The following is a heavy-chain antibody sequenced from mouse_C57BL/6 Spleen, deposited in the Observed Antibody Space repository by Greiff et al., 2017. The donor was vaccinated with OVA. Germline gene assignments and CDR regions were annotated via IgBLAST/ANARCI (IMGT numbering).Heavy chain of an antibody. J-gene: IGHJ2*01. CDR2: INPSTGGT. CDR3: ARVGYYGSSYGYYFDY. CDR1: GYSFTGYY. V-gene: IGHV1-42*01. D-gene: IGHD1-1*01. Sequence: EVQLQQSGPELVKPGASVKISCKASGYSFTGYYMNWVKQSPEKSLEWIGEINPSTGGTTYNQKFKAKATLTVDKSSSTAYMQRKSLTSEDSAVYYGARVGYYGSSYGYYFDYWGQGTTLTVSS.